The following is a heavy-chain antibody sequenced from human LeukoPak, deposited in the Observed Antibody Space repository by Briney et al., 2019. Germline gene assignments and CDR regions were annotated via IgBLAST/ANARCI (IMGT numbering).Heavy chain of an antibody. CDR3: GRAFPPLRTSSAGDL. CDR2: ISSSGTTI. J-gene: IGHJ1*01. Sequence: KPGGSLRLSCAASGFTFSDCYMSWFRQAPGKGLEWLSYISSSGTTIYYEESVKGRFTISRDNAKNSVYLQMDSLGVEDTAVYYCGRAFPPLRTSSAGDLWGQGTLVIVSS. V-gene: IGHV3-11*04. CDR1: GFTFSDCY. D-gene: IGHD3-16*01.